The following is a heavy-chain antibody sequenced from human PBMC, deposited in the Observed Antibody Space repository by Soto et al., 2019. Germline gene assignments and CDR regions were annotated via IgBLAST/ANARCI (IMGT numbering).Heavy chain of an antibody. J-gene: IGHJ4*02. D-gene: IGHD3-22*01. CDR1: GGSISSGGYY. CDR3: ARIDSSGYPIDY. V-gene: IGHV4-31*03. Sequence: QVQLQESGPGLVKPSQTLSLTCTVSGGSISSGGYYWSWIRQHPGKGLEWIGYISYSGSTYYNPSLKSRVTISVDTSKNQFSLKLSSVTAADAAVYYCARIDSSGYPIDYWGQGTLVTVSS. CDR2: ISYSGST.